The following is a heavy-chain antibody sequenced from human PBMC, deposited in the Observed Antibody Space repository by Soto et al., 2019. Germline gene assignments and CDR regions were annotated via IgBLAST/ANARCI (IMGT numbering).Heavy chain of an antibody. CDR1: GYTFTRYT. Sequence: QVPLVQSGAEVKKPGASVKISFKASGYTFTRYTMTWGLQAPGQRLEWMGWINPDNGNTKSSQKFQDRLSITRDTSASTAYMDLSSLRSEDTAVYDCARGIATGQLDPWGQGTLVNASS. J-gene: IGHJ5*02. CDR3: ARGIATGQLDP. V-gene: IGHV1-3*01. D-gene: IGHD2-15*01. CDR2: INPDNGNT.